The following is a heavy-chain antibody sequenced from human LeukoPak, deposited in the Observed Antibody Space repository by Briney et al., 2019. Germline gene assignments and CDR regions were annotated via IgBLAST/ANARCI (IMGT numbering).Heavy chain of an antibody. CDR3: AKAATISDLRLDY. J-gene: IGHJ4*02. D-gene: IGHD5-12*01. Sequence: GGSLRLSCAASGFTFSSYGMHWVRQAPGKGLEWVAFIRYDGSNKYYADSVKGRFTISRDNSKNTLYLQMNSLRAEDTAVYYCAKAATISDLRLDYWGQGTLVTVSS. V-gene: IGHV3-30*02. CDR2: IRYDGSNK. CDR1: GFTFSSYG.